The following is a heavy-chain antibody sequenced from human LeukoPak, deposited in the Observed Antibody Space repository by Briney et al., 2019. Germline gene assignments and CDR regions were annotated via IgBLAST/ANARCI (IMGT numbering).Heavy chain of an antibody. D-gene: IGHD6-13*01. CDR3: ARVGAAAGTRHFDY. Sequence: SETLSLTCTVSGGSISSISYYWGWIRQPPGKGLEWIGSIYYSGSTYYNPSLKSRVTISVDTSKNQFSLKLSSVTAADTAVYYCARVGAAAGTRHFDYWGQGTLVTVSS. CDR2: IYYSGST. CDR1: GGSISSISYY. J-gene: IGHJ4*02. V-gene: IGHV4-39*07.